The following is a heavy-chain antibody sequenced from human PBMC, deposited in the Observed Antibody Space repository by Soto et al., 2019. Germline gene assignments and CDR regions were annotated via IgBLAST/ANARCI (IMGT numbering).Heavy chain of an antibody. CDR1: GGSFSGYY. CDR2: INHSGST. J-gene: IGHJ2*01. D-gene: IGHD4-4*01. V-gene: IGHV4-34*01. CDR3: ARRPRKKPYRTWYFDL. Sequence: SETLSLTCAVYGGSFSGYYWSWIRQPPGKGLEWIGEINHSGSTNYNPSLKSRVTISVDTSKNQFSLKLSSVTAADTAVYYCARRPRKKPYRTWYFDLWGRGTLVTVSS.